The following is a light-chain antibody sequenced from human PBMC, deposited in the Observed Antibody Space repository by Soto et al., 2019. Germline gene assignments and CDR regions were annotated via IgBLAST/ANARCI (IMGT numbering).Light chain of an antibody. J-gene: IGKJ5*01. CDR1: QSVRSS. V-gene: IGKV3-20*01. Sequence: ESVLTQPEGTMSFSPLERARISWTPSQSVRSSLALYQQKPGQAPRLIISGASSRAAGLPDRFSGSGSGTDFTLTISRLEPEDFALYYCQQYGNSAPITFGQGTRLEI. CDR3: QQYGNSAPIT. CDR2: GAS.